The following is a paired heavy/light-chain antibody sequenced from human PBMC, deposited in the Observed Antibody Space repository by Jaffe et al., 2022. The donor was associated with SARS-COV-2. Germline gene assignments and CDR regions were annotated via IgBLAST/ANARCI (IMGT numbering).Light chain of an antibody. CDR2: GAS. CDR3: LQDYSYPRT. CDR1: QGIRND. V-gene: IGKV1-6*01. Sequence: AIQMTQSPSSLSASVGDRVTITCRASQGIRNDLGWYQQKPGEAPKLLMYGASILESGVPSRFSGSGSGTDFTLTISSLQPEDLGTYYCLQDYSYPRTFGQGTKVEIK. J-gene: IGKJ1*01.
Heavy chain of an antibody. J-gene: IGHJ3*02. Sequence: EVQLVESGGALVQPGGSLRLSCVASGFNSIDYWMVWVRQAPGKGLEWVASIRQDGSERNFLDSVRGRFTISRDNAKNSVFLQMNSLRAEDTAVYYCARDLDRRDSGRNFDVLDIWGQGTVVTVSS. V-gene: IGHV3-7*01. CDR3: ARDLDRRDSGRNFDVLDI. CDR1: GFNSIDYW. D-gene: IGHD3-22*01. CDR2: IRQDGSER.